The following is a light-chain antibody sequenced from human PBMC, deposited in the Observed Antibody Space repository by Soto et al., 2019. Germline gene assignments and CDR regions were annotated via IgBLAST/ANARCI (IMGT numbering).Light chain of an antibody. V-gene: IGLV1-44*01. Sequence: QSVLTQPPSASGTPGQRATISCYGSRSNIGTNTVTWYQQLPGMAPKLLIHSNNQRPSGVPDRFSGSKSGTSASLAISGLQSEDEADYYCAAWDVSFVVFGGGTKLTVL. J-gene: IGLJ2*01. CDR1: RSNIGTNT. CDR3: AAWDVSFVV. CDR2: SNN.